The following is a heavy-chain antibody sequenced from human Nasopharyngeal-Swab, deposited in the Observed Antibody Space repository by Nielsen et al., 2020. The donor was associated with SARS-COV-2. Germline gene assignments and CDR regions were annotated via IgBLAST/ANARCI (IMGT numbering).Heavy chain of an antibody. Sequence: SETLSPTCTVSGGPISSGGYYWSSIRQPPGKGLEWIGYIYYSGSTYYNPSLKSRVTISVDTSKNQFSLKLSSVTAADTAVYYCARVDLGSSSYYPSGAFDIWGQGTMVTVSS. V-gene: IGHV4-31*03. CDR3: ARVDLGSSSYYPSGAFDI. J-gene: IGHJ3*02. D-gene: IGHD3-22*01. CDR1: GGPISSGGYY. CDR2: IYYSGST.